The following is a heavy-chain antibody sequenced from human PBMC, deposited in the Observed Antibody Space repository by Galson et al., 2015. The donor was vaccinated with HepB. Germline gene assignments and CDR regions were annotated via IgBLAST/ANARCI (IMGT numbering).Heavy chain of an antibody. V-gene: IGHV1-2*02. Sequence: SVKVSCKASGYTFTGYYMHWVRQAPGQGLEWMGWINPNSGGTNYAQKFQGRVTMTRDTSISTAYMELSRLRSDDTAVYYCAREGAKNVAGHVGADYWGQGTLVTVSS. D-gene: IGHD2-15*01. CDR2: INPNSGGT. CDR3: AREGAKNVAGHVGADY. CDR1: GYTFTGYY. J-gene: IGHJ4*02.